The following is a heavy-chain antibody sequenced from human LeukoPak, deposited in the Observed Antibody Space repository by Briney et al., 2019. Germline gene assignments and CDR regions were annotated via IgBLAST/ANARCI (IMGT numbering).Heavy chain of an antibody. D-gene: IGHD1-1*01. V-gene: IGHV3-7*05. CDR2: TSQDESEK. CDR3: ARVRGRSTNSDFDL. Sequence: GGSLRLSCGASGFTCRNYWMIWVRQAPGKGLERVAHTSQDESEKDYVDSVKRRFTISRDNAKNSLYLQMNSLRAEDTAVCYCARVRGRSTNSDFDLWGPGTLVTVSS. J-gene: IGHJ4*02. CDR1: GFTCRNYW.